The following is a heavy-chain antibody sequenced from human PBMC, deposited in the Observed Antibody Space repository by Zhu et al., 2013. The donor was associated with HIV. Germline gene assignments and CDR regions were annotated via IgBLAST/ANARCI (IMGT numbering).Heavy chain of an antibody. D-gene: IGHD3-9*01. CDR1: GGTFSSYA. J-gene: IGHJ6*02. CDR3: ARDLYVLTTYYDILTGPVEGRYYYYGMDV. V-gene: IGHV1-69*01. CDR2: IIPIFGTA. Sequence: QVQLVQSGAEVKKPGSSVKVSCKASGGTFSSYAISWVRQAPGQGLEWMGGIIPIFGTANYAQKFQGRVTITADESTSTAYMELSSLRSEDTAVYYCARDLYVLTTYYDILTGPVEGRYYYYGMDVWGQGTTVTVSS.